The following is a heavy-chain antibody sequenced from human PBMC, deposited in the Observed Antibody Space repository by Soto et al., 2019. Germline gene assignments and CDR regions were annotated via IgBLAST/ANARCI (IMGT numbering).Heavy chain of an antibody. CDR1: GYTFTSYA. V-gene: IGHV1-3*01. D-gene: IGHD4-17*01. Sequence: ASVKVSCKASGYTFTSYAMHWVRQAPGQRLEWMGWTNAGNGNTKYSQKFQGRVTITRDTSASTAYMELSSLRSEDTAVYYCARTVGNYYGLDVWGQGTTVTVSS. CDR2: TNAGNGNT. J-gene: IGHJ6*02. CDR3: ARTVGNYYGLDV.